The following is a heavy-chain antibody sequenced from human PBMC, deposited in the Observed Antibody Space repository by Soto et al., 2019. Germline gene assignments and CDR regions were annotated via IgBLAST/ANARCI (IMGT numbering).Heavy chain of an antibody. CDR2: IYYSGST. CDR1: GGSISSYY. J-gene: IGHJ6*03. CDR3: ARGNWDMVRGRDYYYMDV. D-gene: IGHD3-10*01. V-gene: IGHV4-59*01. Sequence: SETLSLTCTVSGGSISSYYWSWIRQPPGKGLEWIGYIYYSGSTNYNPSLKSRVTISVDTSKNQFSLKLSSVTAADTAVYYCARGNWDMVRGRDYYYMDVWGKGTTVTVSS.